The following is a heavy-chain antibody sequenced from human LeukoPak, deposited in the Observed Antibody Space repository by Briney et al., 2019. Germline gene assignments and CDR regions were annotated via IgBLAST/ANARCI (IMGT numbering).Heavy chain of an antibody. CDR3: ASDIGY. V-gene: IGHV1-2*02. CDR1: GYTFTGYD. J-gene: IGHJ4*02. Sequence: SXXVCCKGSGYTFTGYDMHWVGQAPGQGQEWVGGMNPNSGGTNNAQKVQGRVSMTRDTSISSAYMDLSRLRSDDTAVYYCASDIGYWGQGTLVTVSS. CDR2: MNPNSGGT.